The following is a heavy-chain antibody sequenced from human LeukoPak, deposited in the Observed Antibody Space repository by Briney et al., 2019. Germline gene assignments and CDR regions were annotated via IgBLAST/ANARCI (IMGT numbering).Heavy chain of an antibody. CDR3: ARDPRRYYYDSSGYGDY. J-gene: IGHJ4*02. Sequence: GASVKVSCKASGYTFTSYAMHWVRQAPGQRLEWMGWINAGNGNTKYSQKFQGRVTITRDTSASTAYMELSSLRSEDTAVYYCARDPRRYYYDSSGYGDYWGQGTLVTVSS. CDR1: GYTFTSYA. V-gene: IGHV1-3*01. CDR2: INAGNGNT. D-gene: IGHD3-22*01.